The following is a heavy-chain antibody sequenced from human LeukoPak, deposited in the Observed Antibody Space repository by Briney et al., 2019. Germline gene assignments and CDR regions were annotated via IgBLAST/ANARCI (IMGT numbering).Heavy chain of an antibody. J-gene: IGHJ6*02. V-gene: IGHV3-21*01. D-gene: IGHD2-15*01. CDR2: ISSSSSYI. CDR1: GFTLSSYS. Sequence: GGSLRLSCAASGFTLSSYSMNWVRQAPGKGLEWVSSISSSSSYIYYADSVKGRFTISRDNAKNSLYMQMNSLRAEDTAVYYCARDRGAATGIRKGYYYGMDVWGQGTTVTVSS. CDR3: ARDRGAATGIRKGYYYGMDV.